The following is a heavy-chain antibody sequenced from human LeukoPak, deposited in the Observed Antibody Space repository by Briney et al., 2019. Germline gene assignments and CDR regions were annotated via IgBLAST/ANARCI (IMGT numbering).Heavy chain of an antibody. V-gene: IGHV5-51*01. CDR1: GYSFTTHW. Sequence: GESLKISCKASGYSFTTHWIGWVRQMPGKGLEWMGIIYPRDSDTRYSPFFQGQVTISADKSISTAYLQWSSLKASDSAIYYCARAGVSYWDYHMDVWGKGTTVTVSS. CDR3: ARAGVSYWDYHMDV. CDR2: IYPRDSDT. D-gene: IGHD1-26*01. J-gene: IGHJ6*03.